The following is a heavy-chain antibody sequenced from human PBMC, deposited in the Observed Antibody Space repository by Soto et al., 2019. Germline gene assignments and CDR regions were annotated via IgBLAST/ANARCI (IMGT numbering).Heavy chain of an antibody. CDR3: ARERSPYYYDSSGYYSAPDY. D-gene: IGHD3-22*01. CDR1: GGSISSGDYY. V-gene: IGHV4-30-4*01. J-gene: IGHJ4*02. Sequence: QVQLQESGPGLVKPSQTLSLTCTVSGGSISSGDYYWSWIRQPPGKGLEWIGYSYYSGSTYYNPSLKSLVTISVDTSKNQFSLKLSSVTAADTAVYYCARERSPYYYDSSGYYSAPDYWGQGTLVTVSS. CDR2: SYYSGST.